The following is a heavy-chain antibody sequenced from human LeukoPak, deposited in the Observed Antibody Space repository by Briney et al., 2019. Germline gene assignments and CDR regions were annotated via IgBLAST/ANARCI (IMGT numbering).Heavy chain of an antibody. CDR2: IYYSGST. V-gene: IGHV4-59*01. D-gene: IGHD3-22*01. Sequence: SETLSLTCTVSGGSISSYYWSWIRQPPGKGLEWIGYIYYSGSTNYNPSLKSRVTISVDTSKNQFSLKLSSVTAADTAVYYCARGAGSSGYYGVDYWGQGTLVTVSS. CDR3: ARGAGSSGYYGVDY. CDR1: GGSISSYY. J-gene: IGHJ4*02.